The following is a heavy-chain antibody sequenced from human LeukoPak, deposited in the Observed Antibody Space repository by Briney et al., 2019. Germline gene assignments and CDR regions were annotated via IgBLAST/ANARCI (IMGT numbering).Heavy chain of an antibody. CDR2: FYYSGST. Sequence: PSETLSLTCTVSGGSISSYYWSWIRQPPGKGLEWLGYFYYSGSTNYNASLTNRVTISVDTSKNQFSLKLSSVTAADTAVYYCAREVGYCSGGSCYSYFDYWGQGTLVTVSS. V-gene: IGHV4-59*01. CDR3: AREVGYCSGGSCYSYFDY. J-gene: IGHJ4*02. D-gene: IGHD2-15*01. CDR1: GGSISSYY.